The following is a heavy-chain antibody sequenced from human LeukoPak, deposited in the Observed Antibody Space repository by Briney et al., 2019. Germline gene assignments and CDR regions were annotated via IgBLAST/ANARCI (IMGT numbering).Heavy chain of an antibody. V-gene: IGHV4-39*07. CDR2: IHYSGIT. CDR3: ARVSHYDILTGYSYYFDY. CDR1: GGSISSSSYY. Sequence: PSETLPLTCTVSGGSISSSSYYWGWIRQPPGMGLEWIGTIHYSGITYYNPSLKSRVTISVDRSKNQFSLKLSSVTAADTAVYYCARVSHYDILTGYSYYFDYWGQGTLVTVSS. D-gene: IGHD3-9*01. J-gene: IGHJ4*02.